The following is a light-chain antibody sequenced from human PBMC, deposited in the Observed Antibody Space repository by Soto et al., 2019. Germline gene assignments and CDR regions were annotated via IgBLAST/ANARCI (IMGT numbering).Light chain of an antibody. V-gene: IGLV3-21*02. Sequence: SYELTQPPSVSVAPGQTATITCGGSNIGSKSVHWHQQKPGQAPVLVVFDDSDRPSGIPGRFSGSNFGETATLTISGVEAGDEADYYCQVWDRSSDHWVFGGGTKVTVL. CDR2: DDS. CDR3: QVWDRSSDHWV. CDR1: NIGSKS. J-gene: IGLJ3*02.